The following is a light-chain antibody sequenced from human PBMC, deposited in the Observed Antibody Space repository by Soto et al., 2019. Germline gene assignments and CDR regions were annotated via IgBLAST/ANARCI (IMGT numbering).Light chain of an antibody. CDR1: QDISGW. V-gene: IGKV1-5*01. J-gene: IGKJ1*01. CDR2: DAS. Sequence: IQMTQSPSTLSASVGDRVIITCRASQDISGWLAWYQQKPGKAPKLLVFDASSLEDGVPSRFSGSGSGTEFTLTVSNLQSDDFATYYCQQYQSSWTFGQGTKVEIQ. CDR3: QQYQSSWT.